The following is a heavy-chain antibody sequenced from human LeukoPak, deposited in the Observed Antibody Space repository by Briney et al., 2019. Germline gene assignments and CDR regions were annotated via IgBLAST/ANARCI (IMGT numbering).Heavy chain of an antibody. J-gene: IGHJ4*02. V-gene: IGHV1-69*05. Sequence: SVKVPCKASGGTFNSYAINWVRQAPGQGLEWMGGIIPRLGTTKYIEKFQGRITITTDESATTAYMELTSLRSEDTAVYYCAADGTDWGQGTLVTVSS. CDR3: AADGTD. CDR2: IIPRLGTT. CDR1: GGTFNSYA.